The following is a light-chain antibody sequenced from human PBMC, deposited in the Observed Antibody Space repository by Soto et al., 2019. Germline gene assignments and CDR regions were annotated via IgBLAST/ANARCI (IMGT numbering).Light chain of an antibody. Sequence: DIQMTQSPSSLSASVGDRVTITCRASQAISNYLAWYQQKSGKVPKLLIYAASTLQSGVPSRFSGSGSGTDFSLTISSLQPEDVATYYCQKYNSAPPTFGQGTKVEVK. CDR1: QAISNY. CDR3: QKYNSAPPT. CDR2: AAS. J-gene: IGKJ1*01. V-gene: IGKV1-27*01.